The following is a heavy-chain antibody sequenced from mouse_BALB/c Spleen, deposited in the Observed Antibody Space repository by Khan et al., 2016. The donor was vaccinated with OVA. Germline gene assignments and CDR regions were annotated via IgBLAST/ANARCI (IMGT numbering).Heavy chain of an antibody. J-gene: IGHJ2*01. Sequence: QVRLQQSGAALAKPGASVKMSCKASGYTFSTYWMHWVKQRPGQGLEWIGYINPTSGYTDYNEKFKDKATLSADKSSSTAYIQLSRLTSEDSAVYYCTSDRIDYWGQGTTLTVSS. CDR3: TSDRIDY. CDR2: INPTSGYT. V-gene: IGHV1-7*01. CDR1: GYTFSTYW.